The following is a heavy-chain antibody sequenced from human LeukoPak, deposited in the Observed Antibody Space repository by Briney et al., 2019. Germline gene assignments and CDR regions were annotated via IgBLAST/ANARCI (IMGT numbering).Heavy chain of an antibody. CDR2: TYYRSKWYN. Sequence: SQTLSLTCAISGDSVSSNSAAWNWIRQSPSRGLEWLGRTYYRSKWYNDYAVSVKSRITINPDTSKNQFSLQLNSVTPEDTAVYYCAGGYYYDSSGYYIIDYWGQGTLVTVSS. V-gene: IGHV6-1*01. D-gene: IGHD3-22*01. CDR3: AGGYYYDSSGYYIIDY. J-gene: IGHJ4*02. CDR1: GDSVSSNSAA.